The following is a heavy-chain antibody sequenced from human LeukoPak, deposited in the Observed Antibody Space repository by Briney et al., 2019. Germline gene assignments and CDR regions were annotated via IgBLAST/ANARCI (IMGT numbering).Heavy chain of an antibody. CDR2: ISGSGGST. Sequence: GSLRLSCAASGFTFSSYGMSWVRQAPGKGLEWVSAISGSGGSTYYADSGKGRFTISRDNAKNTLYLQMNSLRAEDTAVYYCARPLGSGLDYWGQGTLVTVSS. J-gene: IGHJ4*02. V-gene: IGHV3-23*01. D-gene: IGHD2-15*01. CDR3: ARPLGSGLDY. CDR1: GFTFSSYG.